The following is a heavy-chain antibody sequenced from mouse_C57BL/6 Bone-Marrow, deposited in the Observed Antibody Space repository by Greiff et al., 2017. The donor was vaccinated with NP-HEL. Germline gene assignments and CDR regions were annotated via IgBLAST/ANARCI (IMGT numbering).Heavy chain of an antibody. CDR2: ISYDGSN. CDR1: GYSITSGYY. V-gene: IGHV3-6*01. D-gene: IGHD1-1*01. CDR3: ARRITTVNYYAMDY. J-gene: IGHJ4*01. Sequence: EVKLMESGPGLVKPSQSLSLTCSVTGYSITSGYYWNWIRQFPGNKLEWMGYISYDGSNNYNPSLKNRISITRDTSKNQFFLKLNSVTTEDTATYYCARRITTVNYYAMDYWGQGTSVTVSS.